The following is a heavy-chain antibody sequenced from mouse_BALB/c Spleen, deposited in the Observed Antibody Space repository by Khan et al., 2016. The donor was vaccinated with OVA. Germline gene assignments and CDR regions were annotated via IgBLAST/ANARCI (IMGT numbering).Heavy chain of an antibody. Sequence: QVQLQQSGAELAKPGASMKMSCKASGYTFTTYWMHWVKQRPGQGLEWIGYIDPTTGYTEYNQKFKDRATLTPDKSSSTAYMQLSSLTAEASAVYYSAKRGLYGIFAYRSQGTLVTVSA. CDR2: IDPTTGYT. V-gene: IGHV1-7*01. J-gene: IGHJ3*01. CDR1: GYTFTTYW. D-gene: IGHD2-1*01. CDR3: AKRGLYGIFAY.